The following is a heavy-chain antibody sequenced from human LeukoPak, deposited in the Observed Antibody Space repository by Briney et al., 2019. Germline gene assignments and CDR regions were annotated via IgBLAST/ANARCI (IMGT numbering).Heavy chain of an antibody. CDR2: ISSNGGST. Sequence: GGSLRLSCSASGFXFSSYAIHWVRQAPGKGLEYVSAISSNGGSTYYADSVKGRFTISRDNSKNTLYLQMSSLRAEDTAVYYCVKDPSSDYGDYEYYFDYWGQGILVTVSS. CDR3: VKDPSSDYGDYEYYFDY. J-gene: IGHJ4*02. D-gene: IGHD4-17*01. V-gene: IGHV3-64D*09. CDR1: GFXFSSYA.